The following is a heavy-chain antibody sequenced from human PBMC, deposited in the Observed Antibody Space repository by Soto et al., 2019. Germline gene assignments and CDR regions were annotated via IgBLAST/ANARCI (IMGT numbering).Heavy chain of an antibody. V-gene: IGHV4-59*12. Sequence: PSETLSLTCTVSGGSMSNYYWSWIRQPPGKGLEWIGYIYYIGSTNYNPSLKSRVTMSVDTSKNQLSLKLSSVTAADTAVYYCARGRAAAGSTTLVWFDPWGQGTLVTVSS. CDR3: ARGRAAAGSTTLVWFDP. CDR2: IYYIGST. CDR1: GGSMSNYY. D-gene: IGHD6-13*01. J-gene: IGHJ5*02.